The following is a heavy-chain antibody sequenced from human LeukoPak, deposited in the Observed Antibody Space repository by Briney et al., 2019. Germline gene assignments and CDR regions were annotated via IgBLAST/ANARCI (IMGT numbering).Heavy chain of an antibody. J-gene: IGHJ4*02. CDR3: ARTASIAAAGTREVYFDY. CDR1: GGSISSYY. D-gene: IGHD6-13*01. CDR2: IYYSGST. V-gene: IGHV4-59*01. Sequence: PSETLSLTCTVSGGSISSYYWSWIRQPPGKGLEWIGYIYYSGSTNYNPSLKSRVTISVDTSKNQFSLKLSSVTAADTAVYHCARTASIAAAGTREVYFDYWGQGTLVTVSS.